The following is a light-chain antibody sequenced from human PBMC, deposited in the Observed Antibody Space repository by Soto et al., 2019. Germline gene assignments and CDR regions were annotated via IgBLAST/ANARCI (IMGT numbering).Light chain of an antibody. V-gene: IGKV4-1*01. Sequence: DIVMTQSPDSLAVSLGERATINCKSSQSVLHSSNNKNYLAWYQQKAGQPPKLLIYWASTRESGVPDRFSGGGSGTDFTLTISSLQAEDVAVYYCQQYYSARTFGQGTKGEIK. CDR3: QQYYSART. CDR2: WAS. J-gene: IGKJ1*01. CDR1: QSVLHSSNNKNY.